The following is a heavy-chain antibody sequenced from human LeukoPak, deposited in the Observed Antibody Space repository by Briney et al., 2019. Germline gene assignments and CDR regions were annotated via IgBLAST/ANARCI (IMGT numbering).Heavy chain of an antibody. CDR3: ALGRDYDFWSGYYSPPRLDY. V-gene: IGHV1-24*01. CDR1: GYTLTELS. CDR2: FDPEDGET. J-gene: IGHJ4*02. Sequence: GSVKVSCKVSGYTLTELSMHWVRQAPGKGLEWMGGFDPEDGETIYAQKFQGRVTMTEDTPTDTAYMELSSLRSEDTAVYYCALGRDYDFWSGYYSPPRLDYWGQGTLVTVSS. D-gene: IGHD3-3*01.